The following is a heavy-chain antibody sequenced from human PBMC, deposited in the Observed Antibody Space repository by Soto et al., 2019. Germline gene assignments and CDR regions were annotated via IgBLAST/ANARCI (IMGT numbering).Heavy chain of an antibody. V-gene: IGHV3-30-3*01. CDR3: ARIKYDYVWGSYRYWFYYGMDV. CDR2: ISYDGSNK. Sequence: AGGSLRLSCAASGFTFSSYAMHWVRQAPGKGLEWVAVISYDGSNKYYADTVKGRFTISRDNSKNTLYLQMNSLRAEDTAVYYCARIKYDYVWGSYRYWFYYGMDVWGQGTTVTVSS. J-gene: IGHJ6*02. D-gene: IGHD3-16*02. CDR1: GFTFSSYA.